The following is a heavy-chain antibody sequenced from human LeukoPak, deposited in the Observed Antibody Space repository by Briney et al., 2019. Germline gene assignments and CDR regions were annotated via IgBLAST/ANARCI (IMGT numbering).Heavy chain of an antibody. CDR1: GFTFSNAW. D-gene: IGHD6-13*01. CDR3: AKDLEYSSSWSRYYFDY. V-gene: IGHV3-30*18. J-gene: IGHJ4*02. CDR2: ISYDGSNK. Sequence: PGGSLRLSCAASGFTFSNAWMSWVRQAPGKGLEWVAVISYDGSNKFYADSVKGRFTISRDNSRNTLYLQMNSLRDEDTAVYYCAKDLEYSSSWSRYYFDYWGQGTLVTVSS.